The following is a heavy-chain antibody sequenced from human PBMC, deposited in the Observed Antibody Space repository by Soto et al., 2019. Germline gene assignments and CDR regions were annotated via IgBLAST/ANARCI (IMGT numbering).Heavy chain of an antibody. CDR3: ARSTQYSSGWNGGFDY. V-gene: IGHV4-4*07. D-gene: IGHD6-19*01. CDR1: GGSISSYY. J-gene: IGHJ4*02. CDR2: IYTSGST. Sequence: SETLSLTCTVSGGSISSYYWSWIRQPAGKGLEWIGRIYTSGSTNYNPSLRGRATISVDTSKNQFSLKLSSVTAADTAVYYCARSTQYSSGWNGGFDYWGQGTLVTVSS.